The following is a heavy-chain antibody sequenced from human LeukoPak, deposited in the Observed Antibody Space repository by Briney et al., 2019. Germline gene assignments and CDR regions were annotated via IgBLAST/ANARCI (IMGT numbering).Heavy chain of an antibody. CDR3: AKDHSCSGGSCYRFLSNWGFNY. CDR1: GFTFSSYA. D-gene: IGHD2-15*01. V-gene: IGHV3-23*01. Sequence: PGGSLRLSCAASGFTFSSYAMSWVRQAPGKGLEWVSAISGSGGSTYYADSVKGRFTISRDNSKNTLYLQMNSLRAEDTAVYYCAKDHSCSGGSCYRFLSNWGFNYWGQGTLVTVSS. J-gene: IGHJ4*02. CDR2: ISGSGGST.